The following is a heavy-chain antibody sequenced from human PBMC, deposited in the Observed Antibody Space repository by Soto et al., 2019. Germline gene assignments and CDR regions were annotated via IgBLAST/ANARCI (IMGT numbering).Heavy chain of an antibody. CDR3: ARGHQRPSYYFGMDG. V-gene: IGHV3-74*01. Sequence: EVQLVESGGGLVQPGGSLRLSCAASGFTFSSYWMHWVRQAPGKGLVWVSRINSDGSSTSYADSVKGRFTISRDNAKNTLYLQMNSLRAEDTAVYYCARGHQRPSYYFGMDGWGQGTTVTVSS. D-gene: IGHD2-2*01. CDR1: GFTFSSYW. J-gene: IGHJ6*01. CDR2: INSDGSST.